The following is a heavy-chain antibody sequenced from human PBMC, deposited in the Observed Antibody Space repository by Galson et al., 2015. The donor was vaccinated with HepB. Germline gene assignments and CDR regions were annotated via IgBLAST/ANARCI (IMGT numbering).Heavy chain of an antibody. CDR2: ISAGGGET. CDR3: AKSFYGGSYYFDS. J-gene: IGHJ4*02. CDR1: GFTFASSG. D-gene: IGHD1-26*01. Sequence: SLRLACAASGFTFASSGMSWVRQAPGKGLEWVSRISAGGGETRYADSGKGRFTVSRDNSKNTLYLQMNSLRAEDTAIYYCAKSFYGGSYYFDSWGRGTLVTVSS. V-gene: IGHV3-23*01.